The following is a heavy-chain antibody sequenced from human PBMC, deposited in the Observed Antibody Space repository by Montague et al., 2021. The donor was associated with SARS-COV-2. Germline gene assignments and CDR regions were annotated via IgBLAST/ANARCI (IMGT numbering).Heavy chain of an antibody. V-gene: IGHV3-21*01. CDR1: GFTFSSYS. Sequence: SLRLSCAASGFTFSSYSMNWVRQAPGKGLEWVSSISSSSSYIYYADSVKDRFTISRDNAKNSLYLQMNSLRAEDTAVYYCASYQNYYYYYGMDVWGQGTTVTVSS. CDR2: ISSSSSYI. D-gene: IGHD2-2*01. J-gene: IGHJ6*02. CDR3: ASYQNYYYYYGMDV.